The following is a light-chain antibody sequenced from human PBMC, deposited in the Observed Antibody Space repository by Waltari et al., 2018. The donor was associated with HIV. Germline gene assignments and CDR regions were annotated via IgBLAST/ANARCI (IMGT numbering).Light chain of an antibody. V-gene: IGLV3-25*03. CDR2: PDT. J-gene: IGLJ3*02. Sequence: SYDVTQPSSVSVSPGQTARITCSGYALPDQFVNWYQQKPGQAPVLVIYPDTQRPSGIPERFSGSSSGTVATLTIRGVRTEDEADYHCQSADLSGTYWVFGGGTKLTVL. CDR1: ALPDQF. CDR3: QSADLSGTYWV.